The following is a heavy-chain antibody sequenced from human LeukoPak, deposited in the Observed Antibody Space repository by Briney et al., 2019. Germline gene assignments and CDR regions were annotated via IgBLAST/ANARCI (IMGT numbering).Heavy chain of an antibody. V-gene: IGHV3-7*01. CDR2: INEDGSEK. Sequence: ETLSLTCAVYGGSFSGHYWTWVRQAPGKGLEWVANINEDGSEKYYVGSVEGRFTISRDNAKNSVFLQMNSLRADDTAMYYCASSSYSSSSSWGQGTLVTVSS. CDR1: GGSFSGHY. CDR3: ASSSYSSSSS. D-gene: IGHD6-6*01. J-gene: IGHJ5*02.